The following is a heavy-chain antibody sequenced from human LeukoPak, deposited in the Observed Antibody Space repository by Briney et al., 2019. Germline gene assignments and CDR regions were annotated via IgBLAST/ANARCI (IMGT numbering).Heavy chain of an antibody. CDR1: GGSISSYY. J-gene: IGHJ6*02. V-gene: IGHV4-59*01. CDR3: ARDGPLWFGESNGMDV. CDR2: IYYSGST. Sequence: SETLSLTCTVSGGSISSYYWSWIRQPPGKGLEWIGYIYYSGSTNYNPSLKSRVTISVDTSKNQFSLKLSSVTAADTAVYYCARDGPLWFGESNGMDVWGQGTTVTVSS. D-gene: IGHD3-10*01.